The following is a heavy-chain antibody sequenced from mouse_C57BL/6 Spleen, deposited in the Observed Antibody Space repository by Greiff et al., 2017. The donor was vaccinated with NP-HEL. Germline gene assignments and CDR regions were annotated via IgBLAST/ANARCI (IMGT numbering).Heavy chain of an antibody. CDR1: GYTFTSYW. CDR3: ARSYYGSSYEDY. CDR2: IYPGSGST. V-gene: IGHV1-55*01. J-gene: IGHJ2*01. Sequence: QVHVKQPGAELVKPGASVKMSCKASGYTFTSYWITWVKQRPGQGLEWIGDIYPGSGSTNYNEKFKSKATLTVDTSSSTAYMQLSSLTSEDSAVYYCARSYYGSSYEDYWGQGTTLTVSS. D-gene: IGHD1-1*01.